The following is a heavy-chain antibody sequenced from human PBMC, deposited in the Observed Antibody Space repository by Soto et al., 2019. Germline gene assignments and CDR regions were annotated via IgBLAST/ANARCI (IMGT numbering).Heavy chain of an antibody. CDR1: GGSISSSNW. CDR3: ARVAYYDSSGYYPDY. Sequence: KPSETLSLTCAVSGGSISSSNWWSWVRQPPGKGLEWIGEIYHSGSTNYNPSLKSRVTISVDKSKNQFSLKLSSVTAADTAVYYCARVAYYDSSGYYPDYWGQGTLVTVSS. V-gene: IGHV4-4*02. D-gene: IGHD3-22*01. J-gene: IGHJ4*02. CDR2: IYHSGST.